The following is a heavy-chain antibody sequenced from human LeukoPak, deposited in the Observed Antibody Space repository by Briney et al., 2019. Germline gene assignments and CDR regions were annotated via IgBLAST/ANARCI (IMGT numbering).Heavy chain of an antibody. CDR2: MNPNSGNT. J-gene: IGHJ4*02. CDR1: GYTFTSYD. D-gene: IGHD3-9*01. CDR3: AREDSVRYFDWLLSASPQDKIDY. V-gene: IGHV1-8*01. Sequence: ASVKVSCKASGYTFTSYDINWVRQATGQGLEWMGWMNPNSGNTGYAQKFQGRVTMTRNTSISTAYMELSSLRSEDTAVYYCAREDSVRYFDWLLSASPQDKIDYWGQGTLVTVSS.